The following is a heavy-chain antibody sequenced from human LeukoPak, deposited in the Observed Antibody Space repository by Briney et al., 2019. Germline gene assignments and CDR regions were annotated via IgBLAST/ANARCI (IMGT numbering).Heavy chain of an antibody. Sequence: GRSLRLSCAASGFTFGSYGMHWVRQAPGKGLEWVAVISYDGSNKYYADSVKGRFTISRDNAKNSLYLQMNSLRAEDTAVYYCARVLQPIEPPTYYDFWSGYYSFDYWGQGTLVTVSS. CDR2: ISYDGSNK. CDR3: ARVLQPIEPPTYYDFWSGYYSFDY. J-gene: IGHJ4*02. D-gene: IGHD3-3*01. CDR1: GFTFGSYG. V-gene: IGHV3-30*03.